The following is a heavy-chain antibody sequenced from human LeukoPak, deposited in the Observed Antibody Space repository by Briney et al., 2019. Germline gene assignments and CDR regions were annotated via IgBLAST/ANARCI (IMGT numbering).Heavy chain of an antibody. J-gene: IGHJ4*02. V-gene: IGHV4-39*01. CDR3: ARQGDGGRAYDH. CDR2: ISDSGNT. D-gene: IGHD4-23*01. Sequence: PSETLSLTCTVSGASINNSTYYWGWIRQPPGKGLEWIGTISDSGNTYFNPSLRSRVTISVDASKNQFSLKVTSVTAADTAVYYCARQGDGGRAYDHWGQGTLVTVSS. CDR1: GASINNSTYY.